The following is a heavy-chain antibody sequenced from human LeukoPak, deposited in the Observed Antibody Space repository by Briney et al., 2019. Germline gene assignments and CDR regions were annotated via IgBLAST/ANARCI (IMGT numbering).Heavy chain of an antibody. CDR3: AKDNSLDGFGAFDI. J-gene: IGHJ3*02. Sequence: GRSLRLSCAASGFTFDDYAMHWVRQAPGKGLEWVSGISWNSGSIGYADSVKGRFTISGDNAKNSLYLQMNSLRAEDMALYYCAKDNSLDGFGAFDIWGQGTMVTVSS. D-gene: IGHD3-10*01. CDR1: GFTFDDYA. CDR2: ISWNSGSI. V-gene: IGHV3-9*03.